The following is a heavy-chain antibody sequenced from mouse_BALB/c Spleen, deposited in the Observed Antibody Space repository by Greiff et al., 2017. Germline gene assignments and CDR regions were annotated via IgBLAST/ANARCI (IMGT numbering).Heavy chain of an antibody. J-gene: IGHJ4*01. Sequence: VKLQESGPGILQPSQTLSLTCSFSGFSLSTSGMSVGWIRQPSGKGLEWLAHIWWNDDKYYNPALKSRLTISRDTSNNQVFLKIASVVTADTATYYCARMAHYYGYGDAMDYWGQGTSVTVSS. CDR1: GFSLSTSGMS. CDR3: ARMAHYYGYGDAMDY. D-gene: IGHD1-2*01. CDR2: IWWNDDK. V-gene: IGHV8-8*01.